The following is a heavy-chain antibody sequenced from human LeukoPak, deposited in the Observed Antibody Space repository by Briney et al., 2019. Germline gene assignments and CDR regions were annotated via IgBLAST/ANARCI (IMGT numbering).Heavy chain of an antibody. CDR2: IYTSGST. Sequence: SETLSLTCTVSGGSISSYHWSWIRQAAGNGLEWIGRIYTSGSTKYNPSLKSRVTMSVDTSKNQISLKPSSVTAADTAVYYCARSALMTTPTTDLHYFDYWGQGTLVTVSS. V-gene: IGHV4-4*07. D-gene: IGHD3-16*01. CDR3: ARSALMTTPTTDLHYFDY. J-gene: IGHJ4*02. CDR1: GGSISSYH.